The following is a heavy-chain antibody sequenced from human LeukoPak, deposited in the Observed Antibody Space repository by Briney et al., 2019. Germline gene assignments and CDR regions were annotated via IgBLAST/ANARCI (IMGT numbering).Heavy chain of an antibody. D-gene: IGHD6-13*01. Sequence: GGSLRLSCAASGFTFSSYGMHWVRQAPGKGLEWVAFIRYDGSNKYYADSVKGRFTISRDNSKNTLYLQMNSLRAEDTAVYYCAKGGSSWYFVNWFDPWGQGTLVTVSS. J-gene: IGHJ5*02. V-gene: IGHV3-30*02. CDR1: GFTFSSYG. CDR2: IRYDGSNK. CDR3: AKGGSSWYFVNWFDP.